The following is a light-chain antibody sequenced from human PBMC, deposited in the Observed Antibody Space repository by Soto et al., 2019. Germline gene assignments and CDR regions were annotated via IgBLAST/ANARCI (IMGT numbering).Light chain of an antibody. CDR1: QGISSY. V-gene: IGKV1-9*01. J-gene: IGKJ5*01. CDR3: QQLNSYPRT. CDR2: AAS. Sequence: DIQLTQSPSFLSASVGDRVTITCRASQGISSYLAWYQQKPGKAPKLLIYAASTLQSGVPSRFSGSGSGTEFTRTISSRQPEDFATYYGQQLNSYPRTFGQGTRLEIK.